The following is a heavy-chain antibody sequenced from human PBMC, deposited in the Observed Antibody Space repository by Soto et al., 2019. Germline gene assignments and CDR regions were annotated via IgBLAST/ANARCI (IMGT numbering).Heavy chain of an antibody. Sequence: PGGSLRLSCVASGFSFSSYTMHWVRQAPGRGLEWVSDLSSGSTTISYTDSVKGRFTISRDNAKNSLYLQMSSLRAEDTAVYYCASLYGSSSPFDYWGQGTLVTVSS. CDR2: LSSGSTTI. CDR3: ASLYGSSSPFDY. V-gene: IGHV3-48*04. D-gene: IGHD2-15*01. CDR1: GFSFSSYT. J-gene: IGHJ4*02.